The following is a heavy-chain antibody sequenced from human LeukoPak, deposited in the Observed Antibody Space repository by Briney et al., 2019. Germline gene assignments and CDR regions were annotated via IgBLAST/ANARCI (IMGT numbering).Heavy chain of an antibody. Sequence: PGGSLRLSCAASGFTFSSYSMNWVRQAPGKGLEWVASISSSSSYIYYADSVKGRFTISRDNAKNSLYLQMNSLRAEDTAVYYCARGVVGATPEIWGQGTLVTVSS. D-gene: IGHD1-26*01. V-gene: IGHV3-21*01. CDR2: ISSSSSYI. J-gene: IGHJ4*02. CDR3: ARGVVGATPEI. CDR1: GFTFSSYS.